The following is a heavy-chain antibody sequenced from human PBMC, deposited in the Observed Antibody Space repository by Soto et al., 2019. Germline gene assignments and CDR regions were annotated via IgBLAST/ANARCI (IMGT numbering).Heavy chain of an antibody. CDR1: GYTFTNYP. Sequence: QVQLVQSGAEVKKPGASVKVSCKTSGYTFTNYPLHWVRQAPGQGLEWLGWVNPGNGDTGFSQKFQGRVTITTDTSGNTAYMEVSTLRSEDTAMYFCARKLYFSSGNYHFDCWGQGTLVTGSS. CDR3: ARKLYFSSGNYHFDC. J-gene: IGHJ4*02. D-gene: IGHD3-10*01. CDR2: VNPGNGDT. V-gene: IGHV1-3*01.